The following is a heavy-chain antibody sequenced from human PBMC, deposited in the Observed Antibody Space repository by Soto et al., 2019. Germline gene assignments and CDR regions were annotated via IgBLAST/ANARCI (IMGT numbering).Heavy chain of an antibody. J-gene: IGHJ3*02. CDR2: ISGRGDST. CDR3: AHPRGYGVFDAYDI. Sequence: GSLRLSCAASGFTFSTYAMSWVRQARGKGLEGVSAISGRGDSTYYADSVKGRFTISRDNSINTLYLQMNSLRTEATAVYYCAHPRGYGVFDAYDIWGQGAIVTV. V-gene: IGHV3-23*01. D-gene: IGHD2-8*01. CDR1: GFTFSTYA.